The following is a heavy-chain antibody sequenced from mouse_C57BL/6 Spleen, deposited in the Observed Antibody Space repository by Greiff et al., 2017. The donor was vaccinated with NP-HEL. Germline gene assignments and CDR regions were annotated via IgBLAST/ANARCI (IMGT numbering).Heavy chain of an antibody. CDR1: GFTFSSYA. D-gene: IGHD4-1*01. Sequence: EVKLVESGGGLVKPGGSLKLSCAASGFTFSSYAMSWVRQTPEKRLEWVATISDGGSYTYYPDNVKGRFTISRDNAKNNLYLQMSHLKSEDTAMYYCARDGGTGAMDYWGQGTSVTVSS. CDR3: ARDGGTGAMDY. CDR2: ISDGGSYT. J-gene: IGHJ4*01. V-gene: IGHV5-4*01.